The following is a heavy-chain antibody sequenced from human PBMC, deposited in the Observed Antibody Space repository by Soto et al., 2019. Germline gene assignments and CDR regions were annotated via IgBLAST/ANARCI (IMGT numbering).Heavy chain of an antibody. Sequence: PGGSLRLSCAASGFTFSSYAMHWVRQAPGKGLEWVAVISYDGSNKYYADSVKGRFTISRDNSKNTLYLQMNSLRAEDTAVYYCARDHDGYSLFDYWGQGTLVTVYS. CDR2: ISYDGSNK. J-gene: IGHJ4*02. V-gene: IGHV3-30-3*01. CDR1: GFTFSSYA. CDR3: ARDHDGYSLFDY. D-gene: IGHD5-18*01.